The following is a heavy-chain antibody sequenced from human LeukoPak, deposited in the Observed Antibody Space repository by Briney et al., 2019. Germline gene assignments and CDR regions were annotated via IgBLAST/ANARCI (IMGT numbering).Heavy chain of an antibody. CDR1: GGSFSGYY. V-gene: IGHV4-34*01. CDR2: INHSGST. D-gene: IGHD3-3*01. CDR3: ASGREYYDFWSGYYLDY. J-gene: IGHJ4*02. Sequence: PSETLSLTCAVYGGSFSGYYWSWIRQPPGKGLEWIGEINHSGSTNYNPSLKSRVTISVGTSKNQFSLKLSSVTAADTAVYYCASGREYYDFWSGYYLDYWGQGTLVTVSS.